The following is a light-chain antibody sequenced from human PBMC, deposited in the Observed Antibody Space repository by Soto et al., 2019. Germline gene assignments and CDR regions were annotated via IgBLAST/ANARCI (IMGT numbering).Light chain of an antibody. CDR2: ATS. CDR1: QGIRND. V-gene: IGKV1-39*01. Sequence: DIQMTQSPSSLSASLGDRVTITCRVSQGIRNDLGWYQQKPGKAPKRLIYATSGLQSGVPSRFSGSGSGTDFTLTISSLQPEDFATYYCQQSYSPITFGQGTRLEIK. CDR3: QQSYSPIT. J-gene: IGKJ5*01.